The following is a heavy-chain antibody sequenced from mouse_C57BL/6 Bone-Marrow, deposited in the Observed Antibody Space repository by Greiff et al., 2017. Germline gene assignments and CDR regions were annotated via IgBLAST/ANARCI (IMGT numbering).Heavy chain of an antibody. CDR1: GFTFSDYG. J-gene: IGHJ1*03. D-gene: IGHD1-1*01. V-gene: IGHV5-17*01. Sequence: EVQRVESGGGLVKPGGSLKLSCAASGFTFSDYGMHWVRQAPEKGLEWVAYISSGSSTIYYADTVKGRFTISRDNAKNTLFLQMTSLRSEDTAMYYCARPYGSSPYWYFDVWGTGTTVTVSS. CDR3: ARPYGSSPYWYFDV. CDR2: ISSGSSTI.